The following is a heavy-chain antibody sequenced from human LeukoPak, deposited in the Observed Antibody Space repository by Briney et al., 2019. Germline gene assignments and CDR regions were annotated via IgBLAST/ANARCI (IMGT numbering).Heavy chain of an antibody. D-gene: IGHD2-8*01. CDR2: INPNSGGT. V-gene: IGHV1-2*02. CDR1: GFTFTGFY. CDR3: ARGGDIVLMVYAVPSSDFDY. Sequence: VASVKVSCKASGFTFTGFYIHWVRQAPGQGLEWMGWINPNSGGTNSAQKFQGRVTMTRDTSTSTVYMELSRLRSEDTAVYYCARGGDIVLMVYAVPSSDFDYWGQGTLVTVSS. J-gene: IGHJ4*02.